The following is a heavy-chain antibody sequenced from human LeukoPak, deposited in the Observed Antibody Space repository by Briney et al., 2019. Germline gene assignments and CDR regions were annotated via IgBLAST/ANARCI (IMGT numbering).Heavy chain of an antibody. CDR1: GFTFNNYD. CDR2: ISSDGSSS. Sequence: GGSLRLSCAASGFTFNNYDMHWVRQTPEKGLVWVSGISSDGSSSVYADSVKGRFTISRDNARNTLYLQMNSLTAEDTAVYYCARDFQFRTPWGQGTLVTVSS. J-gene: IGHJ5*02. D-gene: IGHD1-14*01. CDR3: ARDFQFRTP. V-gene: IGHV3-74*01.